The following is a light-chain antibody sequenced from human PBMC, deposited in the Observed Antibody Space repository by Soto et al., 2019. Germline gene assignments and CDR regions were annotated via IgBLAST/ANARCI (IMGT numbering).Light chain of an antibody. V-gene: IGKV4-1*01. CDR1: KNILYSSNTKNY. CDR2: WAS. CDR3: QQYYSTPST. Sequence: IVMTQSQDSLAVSLGERATINCKSFKNILYSSNTKNYLAWYQKKPGQPPKLLMYWASTRESGVPDRFSVSGSGTEFTLTISSLQAEDVAVSYCQQYYSTPSTVGHGTKREIK. J-gene: IGKJ2*01.